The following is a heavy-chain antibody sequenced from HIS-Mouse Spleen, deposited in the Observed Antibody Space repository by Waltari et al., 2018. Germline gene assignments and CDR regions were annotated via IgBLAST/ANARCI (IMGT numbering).Heavy chain of an antibody. Sequence: QVQLVESGGGVVQPGRSLRLSCAASGFTFSSYAMHGVRRAPGKGLEWVAVISYDGSNKYYADSVKGRFTISRDNTKNTLYLQMNSLRAEDTAVYYCARAGDSSGWRDFDYWGQGTMVTVSS. J-gene: IGHJ4*03. CDR3: ARAGDSSGWRDFDY. V-gene: IGHV3-30*04. CDR2: ISYDGSNK. D-gene: IGHD6-19*01. CDR1: GFTFSSYA.